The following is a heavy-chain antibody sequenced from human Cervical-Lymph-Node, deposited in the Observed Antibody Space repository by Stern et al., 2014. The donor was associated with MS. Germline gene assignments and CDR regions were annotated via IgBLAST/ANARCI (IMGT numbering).Heavy chain of an antibody. J-gene: IGHJ4*02. V-gene: IGHV2-5*01. CDR2: IYWTDVK. CDR3: VHSLGLRFMEFDF. D-gene: IGHD3-3*01. Sequence: QVTLKESGPTLVRPTQTLTLTCTFSGFSLTTGGVGVGWIRQPPGKALEWLTLIYWTDVKRYSPSLKNRLSISRDTSKNQVVLTMTDMDPADTATYYCVHSLGLRFMEFDFWGQGALVTVSS. CDR1: GFSLTTGGVG.